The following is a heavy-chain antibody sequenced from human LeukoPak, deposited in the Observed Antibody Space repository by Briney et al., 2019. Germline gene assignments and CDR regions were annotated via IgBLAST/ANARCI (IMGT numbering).Heavy chain of an antibody. CDR2: INHSGST. V-gene: IGHV4-34*01. D-gene: IGHD1-1*01. J-gene: IGHJ6*02. CDR3: AGGDWNDDSRRSYYYCGMDV. CDR1: GGSFRGYY. Sequence: PSETLSLTCALYGGSFRGYYWSWIRQPPGKGLEWIGEINHSGSTNYNPSLKSRVTISVDTSEIQFSLKLSSVTAADTAVYYCAGGDWNDDSRRSYYYCGMDVWGQGTTVTVSS.